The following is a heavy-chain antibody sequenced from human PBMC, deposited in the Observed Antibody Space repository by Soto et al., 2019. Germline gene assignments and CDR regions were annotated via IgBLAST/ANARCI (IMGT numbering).Heavy chain of an antibody. CDR2: ISYDGSNK. V-gene: IGHV3-30-3*01. CDR3: ARVAARWAYYYYYGMDV. D-gene: IGHD2-15*01. Sequence: GGSLRLSCAASGFTFSSYAMHWVRQAPGKGLEWVAVISYDGSNKYYADSVKGRFTISRDNSKNTLYLQMNSLRAEDTAVYYCARVAARWAYYYYYGMDVWGQGTTVTV. J-gene: IGHJ6*02. CDR1: GFTFSSYA.